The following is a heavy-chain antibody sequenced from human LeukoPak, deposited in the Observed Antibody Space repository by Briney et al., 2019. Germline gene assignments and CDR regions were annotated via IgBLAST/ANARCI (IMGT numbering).Heavy chain of an antibody. CDR3: AKEWTYDFWRGYYTNYFDY. V-gene: IGHV3-30*01. CDR1: GFPFSAYA. D-gene: IGHD3-3*01. CDR2: ISNDGSTV. J-gene: IGHJ4*02. Sequence: GGSLRLSCAASGFPFSAYALHWVRQAPGKGLECVAVISNDGSTVYYEDSVKGRFTISRDNSNNTLYLQMNSLRADDTAVYYCAKEWTYDFWRGYYTNYFDYWGQGTLVTVSS.